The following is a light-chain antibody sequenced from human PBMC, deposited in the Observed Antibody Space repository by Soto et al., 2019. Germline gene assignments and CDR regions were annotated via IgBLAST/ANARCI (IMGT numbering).Light chain of an antibody. Sequence: QSVLTQPASVSESPGQSITISCTGTSSDVGSYKFVSWYQHHPGKAPKLMIYEGSKRPSGVSDRFSGSKSGNTASLTISGLQADYEADYYCCSYAGSTNVFGTGTKVTVL. CDR3: CSYAGSTNV. J-gene: IGLJ1*01. CDR1: SSDVGSYKF. CDR2: EGS. V-gene: IGLV2-23*03.